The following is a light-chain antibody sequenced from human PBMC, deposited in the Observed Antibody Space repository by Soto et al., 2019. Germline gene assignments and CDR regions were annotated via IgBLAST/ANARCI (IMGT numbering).Light chain of an antibody. Sequence: ELVLSQSPATLSVSPGERATLSCRASQSIRKNFAWYQQKPGQAPTLLIYEASTRATGVPARFSGSGSGTEFTLTISSLQSEDFAIYYCQKSHNYMYTFGQGTKLEIK. CDR3: QKSHNYMYT. J-gene: IGKJ2*01. V-gene: IGKV3-15*01. CDR2: EAS. CDR1: QSIRKN.